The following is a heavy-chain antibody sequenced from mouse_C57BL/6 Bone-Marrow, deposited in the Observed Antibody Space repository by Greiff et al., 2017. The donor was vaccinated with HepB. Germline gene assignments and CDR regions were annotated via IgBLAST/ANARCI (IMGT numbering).Heavy chain of an antibody. CDR1: GFNITDYY. J-gene: IGHJ1*03. D-gene: IGHD1-1*01. Sequence: EVQLQQSGAELVKPGASVTLSCTASGFNITDYYMHWLKQRTEQGLAWIGMIDPEDGETKYAPKFQGKAPITADTSSNTAYLQLSSLTSEDTAVYYCARGTVVAHWYFDVWGTGTTVTVSS. CDR2: IDPEDGET. CDR3: ARGTVVAHWYFDV. V-gene: IGHV14-2*01.